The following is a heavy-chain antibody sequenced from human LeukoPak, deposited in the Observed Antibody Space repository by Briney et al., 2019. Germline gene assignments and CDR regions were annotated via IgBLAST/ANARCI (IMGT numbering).Heavy chain of an antibody. J-gene: IGHJ4*02. CDR2: IYSGGTT. V-gene: IGHV3-53*04. CDR3: ARVDTVMAYYFDL. D-gene: IGHD5-18*01. Sequence: PGGSLRLSCAASGFTFSRYRMTWVRQAPGKGLEWVSTIYSGGTTYYADSVMGRFTISRHNSRNTLYLQMNSLRAEDTAVYYCARVDTVMAYYFDLWGQGTLVTVSS. CDR1: GFTFSRYR.